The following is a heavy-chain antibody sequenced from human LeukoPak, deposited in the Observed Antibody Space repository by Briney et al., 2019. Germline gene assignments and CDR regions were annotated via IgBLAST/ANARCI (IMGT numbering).Heavy chain of an antibody. CDR1: GGSISSYY. CDR2: IYYSGST. V-gene: IGHV4-59*01. Sequence: PSETLSLTCTVSGGSISSYYWSWIRQPPGKRLEWIGYIYYSGSTNYNPSLKSRVTISVDTSKNQFSLKLSSVTAADTAVYYCARRYSSSWFFDYWGQGTLVTVFS. CDR3: ARRYSSSWFFDY. D-gene: IGHD6-13*01. J-gene: IGHJ4*02.